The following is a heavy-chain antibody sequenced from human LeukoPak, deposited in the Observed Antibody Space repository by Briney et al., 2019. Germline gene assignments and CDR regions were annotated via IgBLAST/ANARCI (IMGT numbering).Heavy chain of an antibody. D-gene: IGHD3-10*01. CDR2: IYYSGST. Sequence: SETLSLTCTVSGGSISSYYWSWIRQPPGKGLEWIGYIYYSGSTNYNPSLKSRVTISVDTSKNQFSLKLSSVTAADTAVYYCARGLRGSKGVYYYYYYYMDVWGKGTTVTISS. V-gene: IGHV4-59*01. J-gene: IGHJ6*03. CDR3: ARGLRGSKGVYYYYYYYMDV. CDR1: GGSISSYY.